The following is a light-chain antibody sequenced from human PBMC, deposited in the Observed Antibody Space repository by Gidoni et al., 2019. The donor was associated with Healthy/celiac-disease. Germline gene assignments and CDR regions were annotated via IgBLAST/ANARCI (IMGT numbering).Light chain of an antibody. CDR2: TAS. J-gene: IGKJ1*01. Sequence: DIQMTQSPSTLSASVGDRVTITCRASQSISSWLAWYQQKPGKAPKLLIYTASSLESGVPSRFSGSGSGTEFTLTISSLQPDDFATYYCQQYNSYSTFGQXTKVEIK. CDR3: QQYNSYST. V-gene: IGKV1-5*03. CDR1: QSISSW.